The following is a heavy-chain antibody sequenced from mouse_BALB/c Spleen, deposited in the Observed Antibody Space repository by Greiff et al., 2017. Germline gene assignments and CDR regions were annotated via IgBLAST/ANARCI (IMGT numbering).Heavy chain of an antibody. D-gene: IGHD1-1*01. CDR2: ISDGGSYT. Sequence: EVQRVESGGGLVKPGGSLKLSCAASGFTFSDYYMYWVRQTPEKRLEWVATISDGGSYTYYPDSVKGRFTISRDNAKNNLYLQMSSLKSEDTAMYYCARPYYGSSREACCAYWGEEALVTVS. CDR3: ARPYYGSSREACCAY. V-gene: IGHV5-4*02. CDR1: GFTFSDYY. J-gene: IGHJ3*01.